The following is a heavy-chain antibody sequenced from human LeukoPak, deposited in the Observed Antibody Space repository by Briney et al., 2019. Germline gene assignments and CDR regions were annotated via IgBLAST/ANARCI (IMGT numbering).Heavy chain of an antibody. Sequence: ASVKVSCTASGYTFTSYGISWVRQAPGQGLEWMGWISAYNGNTNYAQKLRGRVTMTTDTSTSTAYMELRSLRSDDTAVYYCARVVGYGYDGGDWFDPWGQGTLVTVSS. CDR2: ISAYNGNT. J-gene: IGHJ5*02. V-gene: IGHV1-18*01. D-gene: IGHD5-12*01. CDR1: GYTFTSYG. CDR3: ARVVGYGYDGGDWFDP.